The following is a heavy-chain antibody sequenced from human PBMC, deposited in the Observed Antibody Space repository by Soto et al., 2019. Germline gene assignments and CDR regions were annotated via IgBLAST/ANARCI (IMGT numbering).Heavy chain of an antibody. V-gene: IGHV4-38-2*01. J-gene: IGHJ4*02. CDR2: IYYSGST. CDR1: GYSISSGYY. CDR3: ARAPDCGGDCYAELDY. Sequence: SETLSLTCAVSGYSISSGYYWGWIRQPPGKGLEWIGYIYYSGSTYYNPSLKSRVTISVDTSKNQFSLKLSSVTAADTAVYYCARAPDCGGDCYAELDYWGQGTLVTVSS. D-gene: IGHD2-21*02.